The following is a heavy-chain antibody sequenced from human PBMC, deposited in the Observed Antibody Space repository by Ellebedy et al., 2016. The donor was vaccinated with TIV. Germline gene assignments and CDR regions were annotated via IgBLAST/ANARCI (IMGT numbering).Heavy chain of an antibody. D-gene: IGHD6-13*01. CDR2: ISSSSSTI. CDR1: GFTFSSYS. J-gene: IGHJ2*01. Sequence: GESLKISCAASGFTFSSYSMNWVRQAPGKGLEWVSYISSSSSTIYYADSVKGRFTISRDNSKNTLYLQMNSLRAEDTAVYYCARDPLDSSSWNWYFDLWGRGTLVTVSS. CDR3: ARDPLDSSSWNWYFDL. V-gene: IGHV3-48*01.